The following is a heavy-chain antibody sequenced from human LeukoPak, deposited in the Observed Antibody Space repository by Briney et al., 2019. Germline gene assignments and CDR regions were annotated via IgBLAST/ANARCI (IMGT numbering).Heavy chain of an antibody. J-gene: IGHJ4*02. D-gene: IGHD2/OR15-2a*01. Sequence: GGSLRLSCAVSGFTFSTYNMNRVRQAPGKGLEWVSYMSSSSNTRYYADSVKGRFTISRDNAKNSLYLQMNSLRDEDTAVYYCARGTGPNVLRPFDYWGQGTLVNVSS. CDR2: MSSSSNTR. V-gene: IGHV3-48*02. CDR1: GFTFSTYN. CDR3: ARGTGPNVLRPFDY.